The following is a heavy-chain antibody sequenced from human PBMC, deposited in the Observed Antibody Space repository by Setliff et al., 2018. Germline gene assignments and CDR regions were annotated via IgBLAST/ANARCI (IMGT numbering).Heavy chain of an antibody. CDR3: ARDLYCSSSGGFYYYYYYMDV. CDR1: GGSISSSSYY. D-gene: IGHD6-6*01. J-gene: IGHJ6*03. CDR2: IYYSGST. V-gene: IGHV4-39*07. Sequence: SETLSLTCTVSGGSISSSSYYWGWIRQPPGKGLEWIGSIYYSGSTYYNPSLKSRVTISVDRSKNQFSLKLSSVIAADTAVYYYARDLYCSSSGGFYYYYYYMDVWGKGTTVTVS.